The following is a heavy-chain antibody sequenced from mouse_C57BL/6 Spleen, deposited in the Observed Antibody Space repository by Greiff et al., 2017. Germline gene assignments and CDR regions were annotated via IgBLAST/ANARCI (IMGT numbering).Heavy chain of an antibody. CDR3: ARKRTTVVASFDY. CDR2: KSYDGSN. Sequence: EVKLLESGPGLVKPSQSLSLTCSVTGYSITSGYYWNWIRQSPGNQLEWMGYKSYDGSNNYNPSLKNRISITRETSKYQFFLKLNTVTTEDTTTDYCARKRTTVVASFDYWGQGTTLTVSS. V-gene: IGHV3-6*01. D-gene: IGHD1-1*01. J-gene: IGHJ2*01. CDR1: GYSITSGYY.